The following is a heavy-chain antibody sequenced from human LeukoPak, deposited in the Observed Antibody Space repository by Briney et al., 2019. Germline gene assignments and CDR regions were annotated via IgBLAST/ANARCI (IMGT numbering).Heavy chain of an antibody. V-gene: IGHV1-69*04. Sequence: GAPVKVSCTASGGTFTSNAISWVRAGPGQGLEWMGRIIPILGRANNAQKFQGRVTITADKSTSTADMELSSLRSEDTAVYYCAGAAVAGIGWFDPWSQGTLVTVYS. CDR3: AGAAVAGIGWFDP. D-gene: IGHD6-19*01. J-gene: IGHJ5*02. CDR2: IIPILGRA. CDR1: GGTFTSNA.